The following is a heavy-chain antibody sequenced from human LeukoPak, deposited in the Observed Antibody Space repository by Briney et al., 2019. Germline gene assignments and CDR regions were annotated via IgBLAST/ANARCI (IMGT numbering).Heavy chain of an antibody. V-gene: IGHV4-39*07. CDR3: ARVGMVYASYNWFDP. D-gene: IGHD2-8*01. CDR1: GDSISGTNYY. CDR2: IFYTGST. J-gene: IGHJ5*02. Sequence: PSETLSLTCNVSGDSISGTNYYWGWIRQPPGKGLEWIASIFYTGSTYYTPSLKSRVTISIDTSNNQFSLRLNSVTAADTAVYYCARVGMVYASYNWFDPWGQGTLVTVSS.